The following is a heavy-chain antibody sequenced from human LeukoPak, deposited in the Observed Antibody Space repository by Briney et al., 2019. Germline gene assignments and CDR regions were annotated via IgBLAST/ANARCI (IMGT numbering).Heavy chain of an antibody. CDR1: GYTFTCYY. CDR3: AGDEGIARAYAEWFYR. J-gene: IGHJ5*02. D-gene: IGHD2-21*01. Sequence: GKASCKASGYTFTCYYMHWGPQAPGQRLGGRGGINPNSGGTNYAQKFQGRVTITRHTSISTPYMQLSMLRSHDTAGYYCAGDEGIARAYAEWFYRWGGRPVVTVSS. CDR2: INPNSGGT. V-gene: IGHV1-2*02.